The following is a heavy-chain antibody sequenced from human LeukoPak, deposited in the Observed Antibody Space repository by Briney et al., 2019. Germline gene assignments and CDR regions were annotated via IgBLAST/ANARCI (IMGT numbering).Heavy chain of an antibody. Sequence: SGGSLRLSCAASGFTFSSYWMSWVRQAPGKGLEWVANIKQDGSEKCYVDSVKGRFTISRDNAKNSLYLQMNSLRAEDTAVYYCARDASVRGDPPGYYGMDVWGQGTTVTVSS. CDR2: IKQDGSEK. CDR3: ARDASVRGDPPGYYGMDV. J-gene: IGHJ6*02. D-gene: IGHD3-10*01. CDR1: GFTFSSYW. V-gene: IGHV3-7*01.